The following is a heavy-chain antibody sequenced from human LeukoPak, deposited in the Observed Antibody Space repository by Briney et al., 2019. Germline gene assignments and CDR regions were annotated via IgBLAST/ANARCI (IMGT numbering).Heavy chain of an antibody. CDR2: VYSSGST. CDR1: GGSISGYY. J-gene: IGHJ4*02. Sequence: SETLSLTRTVSGGSISGYYWSWIRQPAGKGLEWIGYVYSSGSTNYNPSLNSRALISLETSKNQFSLKLSSVNAAATAVYYCAGSTSIRTMLSLDYWRQGNLVAVSS. CDR3: AGSTSIRTMLSLDY. D-gene: IGHD1-1*01. V-gene: IGHV4-59*01.